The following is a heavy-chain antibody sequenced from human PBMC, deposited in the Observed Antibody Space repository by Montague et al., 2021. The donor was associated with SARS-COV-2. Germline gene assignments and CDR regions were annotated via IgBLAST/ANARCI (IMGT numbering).Heavy chain of an antibody. CDR1: GFTHSKYG. J-gene: IGHJ4*02. Sequence: SLRLSLSASGFTHSKYGVHWVRQAPGKGLEWVASIWNDGSKKHHADSVKGRFTISRDNSNNMLYLQMDSLRADDAGVYYCVGDPGDPDTFDFWGRGTQVTVSS. V-gene: IGHV3-33*01. CDR3: VGDPGDPDTFDF. D-gene: IGHD7-27*01. CDR2: IWNDGSKK.